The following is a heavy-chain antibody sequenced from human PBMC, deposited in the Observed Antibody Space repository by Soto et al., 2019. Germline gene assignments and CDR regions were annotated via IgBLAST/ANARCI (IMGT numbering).Heavy chain of an antibody. V-gene: IGHV3-7*01. Sequence: GGSLRLSCAASGFTFSSYWMSWIRQAPGKGLEWVANIKQDGSEKYYVDSVKGRFTISRDNAKNSLYLQMNSLRAEDTAVYYCARAVRNYDFLSGYYLTPKYYYYYYYMDVWGKGTTVTVSS. CDR2: IKQDGSEK. J-gene: IGHJ6*03. CDR1: GFTFSSYW. D-gene: IGHD3-3*01. CDR3: ARAVRNYDFLSGYYLTPKYYYYYYYMDV.